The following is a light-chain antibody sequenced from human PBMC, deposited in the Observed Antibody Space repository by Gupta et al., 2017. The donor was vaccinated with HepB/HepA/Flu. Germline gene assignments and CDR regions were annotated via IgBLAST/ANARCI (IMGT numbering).Light chain of an antibody. Sequence: DIVLTQSPDTLSLSPGERATLSCRASQSVSSSYLAWYRQKPGQAPRLLIFGASSRATGIPDRFSGSGSGTEFTLTISRLEPEDFAVYYCQQDGSSPWTFGLGSKVEIK. J-gene: IGKJ1*01. CDR1: QSVSSSY. V-gene: IGKV3-20*01. CDR2: GAS. CDR3: QQDGSSPWT.